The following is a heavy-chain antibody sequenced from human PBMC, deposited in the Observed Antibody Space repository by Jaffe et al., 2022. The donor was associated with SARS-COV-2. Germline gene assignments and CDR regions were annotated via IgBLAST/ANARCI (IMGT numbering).Heavy chain of an antibody. V-gene: IGHV3-30*18. CDR1: GFTFSSYG. Sequence: QVQLVESGGGVVQPGRSLRLSCAASGFTFSSYGIHWVRQAPDKGLEWVAVISYDGSNKYYADSVKGRFTISRDNSKNTLYLQMNSLRDEDTAVYYCAKGGSVEWWSWMDYWGQGTLVTVSS. D-gene: IGHD2-15*01. J-gene: IGHJ4*02. CDR2: ISYDGSNK. CDR3: AKGGSVEWWSWMDY.